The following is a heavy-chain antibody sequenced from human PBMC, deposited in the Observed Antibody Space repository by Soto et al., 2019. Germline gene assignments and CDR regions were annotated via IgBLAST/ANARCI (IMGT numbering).Heavy chain of an antibody. Sequence: EVQLVESGGGLVKPGGSLRLSSAASGFTFSNAWMSWVRQAPGKGLEWVGRIKSKTDDGATDYAAPVKGRFTISRDDSKNTLYLQMNSLKPEDTGVYYCTPDLDSDILTGLDFWGQGTLVTVSS. CDR2: IKSKTDDGAT. CDR1: GFTFSNAW. J-gene: IGHJ4*02. D-gene: IGHD3-9*01. V-gene: IGHV3-15*01. CDR3: TPDLDSDILTGLDF.